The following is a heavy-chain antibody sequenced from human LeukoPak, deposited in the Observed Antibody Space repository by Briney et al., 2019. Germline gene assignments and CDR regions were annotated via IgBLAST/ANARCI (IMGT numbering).Heavy chain of an antibody. D-gene: IGHD3-22*01. CDR3: ARAPRGYYDSSGSNAFDI. CDR2: IYYSGST. Sequence: SETLSLTCTVSGGSISSYYWSWIRQPPGKGLEWIGYIYYSGSTNYNPSLKSRVTISVDTSKNQFSLKLSSVTAADTAVYYCARAPRGYYDSSGSNAFDIWGQGTMVTVSS. V-gene: IGHV4-59*01. J-gene: IGHJ3*02. CDR1: GGSISSYY.